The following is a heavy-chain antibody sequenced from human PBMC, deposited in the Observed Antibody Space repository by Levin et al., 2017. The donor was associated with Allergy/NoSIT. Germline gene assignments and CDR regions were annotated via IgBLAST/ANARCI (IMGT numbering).Heavy chain of an antibody. Sequence: PSETLSLTCTVSGGSISSSDYYWGWIRQPPGKRPEWIGSFHYTGDRYYNPSLRSRLTISADTSKNQFSLKLVSVTDADTAVYYCASPGVSGTTDFFDYWGQGSLVTVSA. CDR1: GGSISSSDYY. V-gene: IGHV4-39*01. CDR2: FHYTGDR. CDR3: ASPGVSGTTDFFDY. D-gene: IGHD1-20*01. J-gene: IGHJ4*02.